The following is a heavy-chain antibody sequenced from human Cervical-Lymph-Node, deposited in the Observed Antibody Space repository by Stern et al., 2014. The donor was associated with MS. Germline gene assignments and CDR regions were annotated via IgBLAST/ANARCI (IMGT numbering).Heavy chain of an antibody. CDR2: VYYSGAT. CDR3: AKHACTGAACPFDL. CDR1: GDSISSYTHY. J-gene: IGHJ4*02. D-gene: IGHD2-8*02. Sequence: QVQLQESGPGLVKPSETLSLTCAVSGDSISSYTHYWAWIRQPPGKGLEWIGRVYYSGATYYNPSLKIPVTISVDTSKNHFSLVLNAVTAADTAVYYCAKHACTGAACPFDLWGQGTLVTVSS. V-gene: IGHV4-39*01.